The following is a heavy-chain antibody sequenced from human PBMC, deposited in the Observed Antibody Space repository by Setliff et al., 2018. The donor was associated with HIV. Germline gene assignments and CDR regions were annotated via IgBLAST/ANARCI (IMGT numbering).Heavy chain of an antibody. Sequence: PSATLSLTCTVSGGSLSDSSYYWGWLRQPPGKGLEWIGTIYYTERTSYNRSLKSRVTISVDTSRNQFTLRLSSVTAADTVVYYCARLRGSSTWYTGNWFDPWGQGTLVTVSS. CDR1: GGSLSDSSYY. J-gene: IGHJ5*02. CDR2: IYYTERT. D-gene: IGHD6-13*01. V-gene: IGHV4-39*01. CDR3: ARLRGSSTWYTGNWFDP.